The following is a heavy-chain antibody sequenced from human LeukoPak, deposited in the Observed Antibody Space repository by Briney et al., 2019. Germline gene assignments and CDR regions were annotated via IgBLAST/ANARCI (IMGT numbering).Heavy chain of an antibody. J-gene: IGHJ6*02. V-gene: IGHV3-30-3*01. CDR1: GFTFSSYG. Sequence: GGSPRLSCAASGFTFSSYGMHWVRQAPGKGLEGVAVISYDGSDKYYADSVKGRFTISRDNSKNTLYLQMNSLRAEDTAVYYCARPAGTYDYSYGMDVWGQGTTVTVSS. CDR3: ARPAGTYDYSYGMDV. CDR2: ISYDGSDK. D-gene: IGHD6-19*01.